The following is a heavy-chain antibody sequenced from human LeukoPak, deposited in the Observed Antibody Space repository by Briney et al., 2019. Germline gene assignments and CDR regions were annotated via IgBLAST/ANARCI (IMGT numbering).Heavy chain of an antibody. CDR3: AREQYCSGEDCSAKWAFDP. Sequence: GESLKISCQGSGYTFPNYWIGWVRQMPGKGLEWMGIIYPSDSDTRYSPSFQGRVTLSVDKSISTAYLHWSSLQASDTAIYFCAREQYCSGEDCSAKWAFDPWGQGTLVTVSS. CDR1: GYTFPNYW. J-gene: IGHJ5*02. D-gene: IGHD2-15*01. CDR2: IYPSDSDT. V-gene: IGHV5-51*01.